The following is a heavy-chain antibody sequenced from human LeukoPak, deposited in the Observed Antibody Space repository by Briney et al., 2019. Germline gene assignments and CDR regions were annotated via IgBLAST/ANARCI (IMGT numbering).Heavy chain of an antibody. CDR2: ISYDGSNK. CDR1: GFTFSSYG. D-gene: IGHD6-13*01. Sequence: PGGSLRLSCAASGFTFSSYGMHWVRQAPGKGLEWVAVISYDGSNKYYADSVKSRFTISRDNSKNTLYLQMNSLRAEDTAVYYCAKDGSSSAFDYWGQGTLVTVSS. CDR3: AKDGSSSAFDY. J-gene: IGHJ4*02. V-gene: IGHV3-30*18.